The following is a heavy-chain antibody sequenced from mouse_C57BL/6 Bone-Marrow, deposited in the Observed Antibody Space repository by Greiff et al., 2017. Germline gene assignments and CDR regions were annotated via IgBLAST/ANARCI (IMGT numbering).Heavy chain of an antibody. CDR3: ARDITTVVAPDEDY. V-gene: IGHV1-55*01. D-gene: IGHD1-1*01. Sequence: VQLQQPGAELVKPGASVKMSCKASGYTFTSYWITWVKQRPGQGLEWIGDIYPGSGSTNYNEKFKSKATLTVDTSSSTAYMQLSSLTSEDSAVYYCARDITTVVAPDEDYWGQGTTLTVAS. CDR1: GYTFTSYW. J-gene: IGHJ2*01. CDR2: IYPGSGST.